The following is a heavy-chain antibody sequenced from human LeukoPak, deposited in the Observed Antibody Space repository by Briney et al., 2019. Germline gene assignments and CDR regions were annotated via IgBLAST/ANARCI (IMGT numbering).Heavy chain of an antibody. V-gene: IGHV4-59*11. CDR3: GRDALVGYFSYYYIDV. Sequence: SETLSLTCTVSDGPIRSHYWTWIRQSPLKGLEWIGDISNSGSTKYNPSIKSRVTISIDTSKSQFSLRLTSVTAADTAVYYCGRDALVGYFSYYYIDVWGKGTTVTV. J-gene: IGHJ6*03. CDR2: ISNSGST. CDR1: DGPIRSHY. D-gene: IGHD2-15*01.